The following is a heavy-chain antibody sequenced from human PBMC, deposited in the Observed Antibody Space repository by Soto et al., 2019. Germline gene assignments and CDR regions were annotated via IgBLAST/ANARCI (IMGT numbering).Heavy chain of an antibody. V-gene: IGHV4-31*03. J-gene: IGHJ6*02. D-gene: IGHD6-6*01. Sequence: PSETLSLTCTVSGGFIISGGYYWTWIRQHPGKGLEWIGYNYYSGITYYNPSLKSRATISLDTSKNQFSLKLSSVTAADTAVYYCARGSSIAGLYYGMDVWGQGTTVTGSS. CDR2: NYYSGIT. CDR1: GGFIISGGYY. CDR3: ARGSSIAGLYYGMDV.